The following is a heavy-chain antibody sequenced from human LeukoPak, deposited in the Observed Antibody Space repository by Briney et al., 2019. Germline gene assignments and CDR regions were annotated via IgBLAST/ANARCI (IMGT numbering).Heavy chain of an antibody. CDR2: IYSGGST. V-gene: IGHV3-53*01. CDR1: GFTVSSNY. CDR3: ARGGGAYCGDDCRRTFDY. Sequence: SGGSLRLSCAASGFTVSSNYMNWVRQAPGKGLEYVSVIYSGGSTYYADSVKGRFTIFRDTSKNTLYLQMDSLRGEDTAVYYCARGGGAYCGDDCRRTFDYWGHGTLVTVSS. D-gene: IGHD2-21*02. J-gene: IGHJ4*01.